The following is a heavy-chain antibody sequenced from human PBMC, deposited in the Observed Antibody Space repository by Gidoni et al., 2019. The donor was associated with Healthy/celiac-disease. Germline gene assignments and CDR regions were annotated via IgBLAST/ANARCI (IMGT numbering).Heavy chain of an antibody. J-gene: IGHJ4*02. CDR3: ARDKSAVVPAAMYDY. D-gene: IGHD2-2*01. V-gene: IGHV1-18*01. Sequence: QVHLVQSGAEVKKPGASVKVSCKASGYTVTRYGISWVRQAPGQGLEWMGWISAYNGNTNYAQKLQGRVTMTTDTSTSTAYMELRSLRSDDTAVYYCARDKSAVVPAAMYDYWGQGTLVTVSS. CDR2: ISAYNGNT. CDR1: GYTVTRYG.